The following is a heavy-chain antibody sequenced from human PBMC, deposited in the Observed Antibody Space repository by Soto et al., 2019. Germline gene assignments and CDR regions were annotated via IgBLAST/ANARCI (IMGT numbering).Heavy chain of an antibody. V-gene: IGHV1-69*01. Sequence: QVQLVQSGAEVKKPGSSVKVSCKASGGTFSSYAISWVRQAPGQGLEWMGGIIPIFGTANYAQKFQGRVTITADESTSTAYMELSSLRSEDTAVYYCARDREYCSGGSGYSGYYYYGMDVWGQGTTVTVSS. CDR2: IIPIFGTA. CDR1: GGTFSSYA. CDR3: ARDREYCSGGSGYSGYYYYGMDV. D-gene: IGHD2-15*01. J-gene: IGHJ6*02.